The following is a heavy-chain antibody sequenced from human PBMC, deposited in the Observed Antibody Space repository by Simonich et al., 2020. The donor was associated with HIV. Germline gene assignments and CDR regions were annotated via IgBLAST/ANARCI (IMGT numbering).Heavy chain of an antibody. CDR1: GFTFDDYA. D-gene: IGHD6-6*01. V-gene: IGHV3-9*03. CDR3: AKDRYSSSSGSFDY. J-gene: IGHJ4*02. Sequence: EVQLVESGGGLVQPGRSLRLSCAASGFTFDDYAMHWVRQAPGKGLDWVSGISGNSGSIGYADSVKGRFTISRDNAKNSLYLQMNSLRAEDMALYYCAKDRYSSSSGSFDYWGQGTLVTVSS. CDR2: ISGNSGSI.